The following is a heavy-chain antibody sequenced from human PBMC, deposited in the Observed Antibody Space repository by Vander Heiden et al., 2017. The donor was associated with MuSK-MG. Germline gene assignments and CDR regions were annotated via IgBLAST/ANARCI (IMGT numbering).Heavy chain of an antibody. D-gene: IGHD3-10*01. V-gene: IGHV1-69*04. CDR3: ASDRGGTYYYGSGSDY. CDR1: GGTVSSYA. CDR2: IIPILGIA. J-gene: IGHJ4*02. Sequence: QVQLVQSGAEVKKPGSSVKVSCKASGGTVSSYAISWVRQGPGQGLEWMGRIIPILGIANYAQKFQGRVTITADKSTSTAYMELSSLRSEDTAVYYCASDRGGTYYYGSGSDYWGQGTLVTVSS.